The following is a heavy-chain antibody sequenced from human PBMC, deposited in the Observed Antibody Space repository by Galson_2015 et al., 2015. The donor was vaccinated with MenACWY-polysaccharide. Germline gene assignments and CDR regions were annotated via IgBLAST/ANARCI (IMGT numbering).Heavy chain of an antibody. CDR3: EREGRRIVFLAFDI. J-gene: IGHJ3*02. CDR2: IQYDGSNK. D-gene: IGHD2/OR15-2a*01. CDR1: GSRFSNSG. Sequence: SLRLSCAASGSRFSNSGMHWVRQAPGKGLEWVAVIQYDGSNKVYADSVKGRFTISRDNSKNTEFLEMNTLGVEDTAVYYCEREGRRIVFLAFDIWGQATMRTVSS. V-gene: IGHV3-33*01.